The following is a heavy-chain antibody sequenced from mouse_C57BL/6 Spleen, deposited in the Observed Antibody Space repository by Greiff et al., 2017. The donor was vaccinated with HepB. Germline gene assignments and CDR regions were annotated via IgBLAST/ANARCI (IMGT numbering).Heavy chain of an antibody. CDR3: ARRRYAYGYDKDYAMDY. D-gene: IGHD2-2*01. CDR1: GYAFSSYW. Sequence: QVHVKQSGAELVKPGASVKISCKASGYAFSSYWMNWVKQRPGKGLEWIGQIYPGDGDTNYNGKFKGKATLTADKSSSTAYMQLSSLTSEDSAVYFCARRRYAYGYDKDYAMDYWGQGTSVTVSS. V-gene: IGHV1-80*01. J-gene: IGHJ4*01. CDR2: IYPGDGDT.